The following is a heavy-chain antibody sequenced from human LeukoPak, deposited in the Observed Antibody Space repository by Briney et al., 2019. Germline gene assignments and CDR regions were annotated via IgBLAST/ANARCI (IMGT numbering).Heavy chain of an antibody. Sequence: PGGSLRLSCAASGFTLGDFYMSWIRQAPGKGLEWVSYISGSGTYTNYADSVKGRFTISRDNARNSMYLELDSLRAEDTAVYYCARDQRRTTVTFLYNYYYGLDVWGQGTAVTVSS. V-gene: IGHV3-11*05. CDR3: ARDQRRTTVTFLYNYYYGLDV. D-gene: IGHD4-17*01. CDR2: ISGSGTYT. J-gene: IGHJ6*02. CDR1: GFTLGDFY.